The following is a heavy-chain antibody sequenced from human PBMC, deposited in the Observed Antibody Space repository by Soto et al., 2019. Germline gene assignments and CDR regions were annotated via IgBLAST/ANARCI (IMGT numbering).Heavy chain of an antibody. CDR1: GASVSSSNHY. CDR2: VYYSGST. J-gene: IGHJ6*02. CDR3: VHLSGSLYHYYGLDV. V-gene: IGHV4-61*01. Sequence: SETLSLTCTVSGASVSSSNHYWSWVRQPPGRGLEWIGYVYYSGSTNSNPSLKSRVTLSLDTSRSQFSLKLNSVTAADTAVYYCVHLSGSLYHYYGLDVWGQGTTVTVSS. D-gene: IGHD1-26*01.